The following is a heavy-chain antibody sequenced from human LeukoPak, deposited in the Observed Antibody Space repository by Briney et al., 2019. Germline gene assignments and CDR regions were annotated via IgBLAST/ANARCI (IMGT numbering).Heavy chain of an antibody. J-gene: IGHJ4*02. V-gene: IGHV1-2*02. CDR2: INPNHGDT. Sequence: ASVKVSCKASGYTFTGYYMHWVRQAPGQGLEWMGWINPNHGDTNYAQKFQGRVTMTTDTSTSTVYMEVSSLRSEDTAVYYCARGFTVYRLSLDYWGQGTLVTVSS. D-gene: IGHD3-16*02. CDR3: ARGFTVYRLSLDY. CDR1: GYTFTGYY.